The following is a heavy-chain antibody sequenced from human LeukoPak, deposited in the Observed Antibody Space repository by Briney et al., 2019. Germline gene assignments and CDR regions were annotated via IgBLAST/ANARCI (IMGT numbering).Heavy chain of an antibody. Sequence: PGGSLRLSCAASGFTFNSYWMSWVRQAPGKGLEWVANIKQDGSEKYYVDSVKGRFTISRDNAKNSLYLQMNSLRAEDTAVYYCARHDCSSISCYHNWFDPWGQGTLVTVSS. CDR1: GFTFNSYW. CDR3: ARHDCSSISCYHNWFDP. D-gene: IGHD2-2*01. V-gene: IGHV3-7*01. CDR2: IKQDGSEK. J-gene: IGHJ5*02.